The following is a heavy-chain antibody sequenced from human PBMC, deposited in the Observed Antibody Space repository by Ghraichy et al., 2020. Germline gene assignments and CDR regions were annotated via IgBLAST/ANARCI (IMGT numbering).Heavy chain of an antibody. CDR2: INEGGEST. Sequence: GGSLRLSCAASGFTFSNYAISWVRQAPGRGPEWVSAINEGGESTYYADSVKGRFTISRDNSKNTLYLQMNSLRDEDTAVYYCAKEMAIHLPFDCWGLGTLVTVSS. J-gene: IGHJ4*01. CDR3: AKEMAIHLPFDC. D-gene: IGHD2-8*01. V-gene: IGHV3-23*01. CDR1: GFTFSNYA.